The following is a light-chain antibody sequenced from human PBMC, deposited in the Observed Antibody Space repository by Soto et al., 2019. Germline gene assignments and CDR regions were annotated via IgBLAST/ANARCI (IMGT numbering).Light chain of an antibody. CDR3: QQYYSYPPWT. Sequence: AIRMTQSPSSFSASTGDRVTITCRASQGISSYLAWYQQKPGKAPKLLIYAASTLQSVVPSRFSGSGSGTDFTLTISCLQSEDFATYYCQQYYSYPPWTFGQGTKVEIK. J-gene: IGKJ1*01. CDR1: QGISSY. V-gene: IGKV1-8*01. CDR2: AAS.